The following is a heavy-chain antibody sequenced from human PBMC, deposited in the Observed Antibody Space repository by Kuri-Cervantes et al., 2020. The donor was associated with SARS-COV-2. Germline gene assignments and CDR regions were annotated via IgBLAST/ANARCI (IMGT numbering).Heavy chain of an antibody. CDR3: ATDFVLVRGALWFDP. CDR1: GGTFSSYA. CDR2: IIPIFGTA. J-gene: IGHJ5*02. V-gene: IGHV1-69*01. D-gene: IGHD3-10*01. Sequence: VKVSFKASGGTFSSYAISWVRQAPGQGLEWMGGIIPIFGTANYAQKFQGRVTITADESTSTAYMELSSLRSEDTAVYYCATDFVLVRGALWFDPWGQGTLVTVSS.